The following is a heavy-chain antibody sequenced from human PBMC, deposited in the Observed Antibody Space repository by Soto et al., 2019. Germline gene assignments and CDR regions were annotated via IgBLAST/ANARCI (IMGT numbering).Heavy chain of an antibody. J-gene: IGHJ4*02. CDR3: AHSPSRGWFGELGSYYFDC. V-gene: IGHV2-5*02. CDR2: IYWDDDK. Sequence: QITLKESGPTLVKPTQTLTLTCTFSGFSLSTSGVGVGWIRQPPGKALEWLALIYWDDDKRYSPSLKSRLTITTDTSKNQVVLTMTHMDPVDTATYYCAHSPSRGWFGELGSYYFDCWGQGTLVTVSS. D-gene: IGHD3-10*01. CDR1: GFSLSTSGVG.